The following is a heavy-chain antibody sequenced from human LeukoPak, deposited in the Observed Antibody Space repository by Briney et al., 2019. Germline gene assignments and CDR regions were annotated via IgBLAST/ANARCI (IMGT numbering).Heavy chain of an antibody. CDR2: ISYDGSNK. D-gene: IGHD1-1*01. J-gene: IGHJ6*02. CDR1: GFTFSSYA. V-gene: IGHV3-30-3*01. Sequence: GGSLRLSCAASGFTFSSYAMHWVRQAPGKGLEWVAVISYDGSNKYYADSVKGRFTISRDNSKNTLYLQMNSLRAEDTAVYYCARAKYHLLRYPHYYYGMDVWGQGTTVTVSS. CDR3: ARAKYHLLRYPHYYYGMDV.